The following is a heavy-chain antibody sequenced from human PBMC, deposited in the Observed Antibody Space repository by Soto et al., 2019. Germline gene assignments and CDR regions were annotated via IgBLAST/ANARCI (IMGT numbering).Heavy chain of an antibody. Sequence: ASVKVSCKVSGYTFTSYDINWVRQATGQGLEWMGWMNPNSGNTGNAQKFQGRVTITRNHSISTASMELSSLRSADTAVYYCARTYYNTTTYYQKLDYWGQGTLVTVTS. V-gene: IGHV1-8*01. CDR1: GYTFTSYD. CDR2: MNPNSGNT. D-gene: IGHD3-22*01. J-gene: IGHJ4*02. CDR3: ARTYYNTTTYYQKLDY.